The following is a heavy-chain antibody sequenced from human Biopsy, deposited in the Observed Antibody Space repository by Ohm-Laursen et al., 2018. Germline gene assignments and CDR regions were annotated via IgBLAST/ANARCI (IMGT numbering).Heavy chain of an antibody. V-gene: IGHV3-30*18. Sequence: SLRLSCAVTGFTFNNYGMQWVRQAPGKGLEWVAFIFYDGSNTYYADSVKGRFTISRDNSRDTLYLQMSSLRAEDTAVYYCAKDRYNYTPIGGFSMDVWGQGTTVTVSS. CDR1: GFTFNNYG. J-gene: IGHJ6*02. CDR3: AKDRYNYTPIGGFSMDV. D-gene: IGHD5-18*01. CDR2: IFYDGSNT.